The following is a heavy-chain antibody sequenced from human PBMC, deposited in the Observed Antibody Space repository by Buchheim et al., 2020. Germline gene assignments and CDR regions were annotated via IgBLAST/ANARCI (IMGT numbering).Heavy chain of an antibody. J-gene: IGHJ4*02. V-gene: IGHV3-30*18. CDR3: AKEGLPKVVYSSGWSVQGYHDY. CDR2: ISYDGSNK. Sequence: QVQLVESGGGVVQPGRSLRLSCAASGFTFSSYGMHWVRQAPGKGLEWVAVISYDGSNKYYADSVKGRFTISRDNSKNTLYLQMNSLRAEDTAVYYCAKEGLPKVVYSSGWSVQGYHDYWGQGTL. D-gene: IGHD6-19*01. CDR1: GFTFSSYG.